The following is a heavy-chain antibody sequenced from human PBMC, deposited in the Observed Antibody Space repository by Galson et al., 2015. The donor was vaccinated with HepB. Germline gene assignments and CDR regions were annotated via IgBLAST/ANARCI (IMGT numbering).Heavy chain of an antibody. CDR2: ISADGSNK. J-gene: IGHJ4*02. CDR3: ATGEGYYDYDSSGYFDY. CDR1: GLTFSSYG. Sequence: SLRLSCAASGLTFSSYGMHWVRQAPGKGLEWVAVISADGSNKHYADSVKGRFPTSRDKSKNTLYLQMKSLRAEDTAVYYCATGEGYYDYDSSGYFDYWGQGSLVTVSS. V-gene: IGHV3-30*03. D-gene: IGHD3-22*01.